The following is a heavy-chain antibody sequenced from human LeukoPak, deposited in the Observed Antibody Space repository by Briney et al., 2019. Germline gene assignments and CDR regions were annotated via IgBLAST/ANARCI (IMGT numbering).Heavy chain of an antibody. CDR2: INTNTGNP. Sequence: ASVKVSCKASGYTFTSYAMNWVRQAPGQGLEWMGWINTNTGNPTYAQGFTGRFVFSLDTSVSTAYLQISSLQAEDTAVYYCATEGRAEEMYFDYWGQGTLVTVSS. D-gene: IGHD3-10*01. J-gene: IGHJ4*02. CDR3: ATEGRAEEMYFDY. CDR1: GYTFTSYA. V-gene: IGHV7-4-1*02.